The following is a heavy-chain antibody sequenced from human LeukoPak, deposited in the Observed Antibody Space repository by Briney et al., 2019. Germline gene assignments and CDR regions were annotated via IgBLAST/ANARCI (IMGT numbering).Heavy chain of an antibody. V-gene: IGHV1-18*04. Sequence: ASVKLSCKTSGYTFTSYSIHWVRQAPGQGLEWMGWISAYNGNTNYAQKLQGRVTMTTDTSTSTAYMELRSLRSDDTAVYYCASIAVDSYYGMDVWGQGTTVTVSS. CDR1: GYTFTSYS. J-gene: IGHJ6*02. D-gene: IGHD6-19*01. CDR3: ASIAVDSYYGMDV. CDR2: ISAYNGNT.